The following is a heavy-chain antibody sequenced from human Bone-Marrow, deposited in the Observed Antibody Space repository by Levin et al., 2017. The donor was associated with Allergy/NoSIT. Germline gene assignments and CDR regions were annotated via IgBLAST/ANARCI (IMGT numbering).Heavy chain of an antibody. CDR2: ISGSDDST. CDR3: AKVRRGLDAFDI. Sequence: GESLKISCAASGFIFSSSAMSWVRQAPGKGLEWVSSISGSDDSTYYTDSVKGRLTISRDNSKITIYLQMNSLRAADTAVYYCAKVRRGLDAFDIWGQGTMVTVSS. V-gene: IGHV3-23*01. CDR1: GFIFSSSA. J-gene: IGHJ3*02. D-gene: IGHD3/OR15-3a*01.